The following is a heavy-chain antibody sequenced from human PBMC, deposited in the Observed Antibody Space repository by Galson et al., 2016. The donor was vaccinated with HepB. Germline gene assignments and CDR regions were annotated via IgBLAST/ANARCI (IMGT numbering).Heavy chain of an antibody. D-gene: IGHD4-17*01. CDR2: IYPGDSDT. V-gene: IGHV5-51*03. CDR3: ATQGAYGDYGRWYFDL. CDR1: GYSFATYW. Sequence: QSGAEVKKAGESLKISCEGSGYSFATYWIGWVRQMPGKGLEWMGIIYPGDSDTRYSPAFQGQVTISADKSISTAYLQWSSLKASDTAMYYCATQGAYGDYGRWYFDLWGRGTLVTVSS. J-gene: IGHJ2*01.